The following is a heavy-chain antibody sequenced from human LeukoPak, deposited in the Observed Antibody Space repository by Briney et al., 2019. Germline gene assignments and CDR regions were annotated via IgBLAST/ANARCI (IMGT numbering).Heavy chain of an antibody. Sequence: ASVKVSCKASGYTFIGYYMHWVRQGPGQGPEWMGWINPNSGGTNYAQKFQGRVTVTRDTSISTAYMELSGLRSDDTAVYYCTSDGGWYFNYWGQGSLVTVSS. CDR3: TSDGGWYFNY. CDR1: GYTFIGYY. J-gene: IGHJ4*02. D-gene: IGHD6-19*01. CDR2: INPNSGGT. V-gene: IGHV1-2*02.